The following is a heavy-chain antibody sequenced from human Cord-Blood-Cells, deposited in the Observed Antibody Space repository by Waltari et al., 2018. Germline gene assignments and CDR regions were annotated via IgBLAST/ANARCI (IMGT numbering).Heavy chain of an antibody. D-gene: IGHD5-18*01. CDR1: GGSFSGYY. Sequence: QVQLQQWGAGLLKPSETLSLTCAVYGGSFSGYYWSWIRQPPGKGLEWIGEINHRGSTNYNPSLKSRVTISVDTSKNQFSLKLSSVTAADTAVYYCARRQPYSYGYYYYYYMDVWGKGTTVTVSS. CDR2: INHRGST. V-gene: IGHV4-34*01. J-gene: IGHJ6*03. CDR3: ARRQPYSYGYYYYYYMDV.